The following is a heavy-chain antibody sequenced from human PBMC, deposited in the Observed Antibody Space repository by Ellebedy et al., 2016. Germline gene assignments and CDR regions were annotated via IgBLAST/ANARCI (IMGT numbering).Heavy chain of an antibody. Sequence: ASVKVSXKGSVYSFSSYTIGWVRQAPGQGLEWMGWISGSNGNTKYAQKFQGRVTMTTDTSTNTAYMELRSLRSDDTAVYYCAREGAYDSGGYYELFDYWGQGTLVTVSS. V-gene: IGHV1-18*01. CDR1: VYSFSSYT. D-gene: IGHD3-22*01. CDR3: AREGAYDSGGYYELFDY. CDR2: ISGSNGNT. J-gene: IGHJ4*02.